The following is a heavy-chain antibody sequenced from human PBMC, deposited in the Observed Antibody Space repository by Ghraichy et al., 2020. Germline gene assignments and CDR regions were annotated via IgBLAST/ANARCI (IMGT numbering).Heavy chain of an antibody. CDR3: TAGGGEWELLRYYYYYYMDV. Sequence: GGSLRLSCAASGFTFSNAWMSWVRQAPGKGLEWVGRIKSKTDGGTTDYAAPVKGRFTIGRDDSKNTLYLQMNSLKTEDTAVYYCTAGGGEWELLRYYYYYYMDVWGKGTTVTVSS. D-gene: IGHD1-26*01. J-gene: IGHJ6*03. V-gene: IGHV3-15*01. CDR2: IKSKTDGGTT. CDR1: GFTFSNAW.